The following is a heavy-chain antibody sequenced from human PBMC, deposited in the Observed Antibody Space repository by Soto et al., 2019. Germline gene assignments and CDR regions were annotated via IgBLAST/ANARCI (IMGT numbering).Heavy chain of an antibody. V-gene: IGHV3-49*03. Sequence: PGGSLRLSCTASGFTFGDYAMSWFRQAPGKGLEWVGFIRSKAYGGTTEYAASVKGRFTISRDDSKSIAYLQMNSLKTEDTAVYYCTRDSLVCSGGSCYSHSGDDDAFDIWGQGTMVTVSS. D-gene: IGHD2-15*01. J-gene: IGHJ3*02. CDR3: TRDSLVCSGGSCYSHSGDDDAFDI. CDR2: IRSKAYGGTT. CDR1: GFTFGDYA.